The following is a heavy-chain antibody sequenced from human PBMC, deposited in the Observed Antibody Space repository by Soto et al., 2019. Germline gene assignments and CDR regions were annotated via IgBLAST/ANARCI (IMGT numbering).Heavy chain of an antibody. Sequence: EVQLVESGGGLVKPGGSLRLSCAASGFTFSSYSMNWVRQAPGKGLEWVSSISSSSSYIYYADSVKGRFTISRDNAKNSLYLQMNSMRAEDTAVYYCARDLYSSSARYFDYWGQGTLVTVSS. CDR2: ISSSSSYI. V-gene: IGHV3-21*01. CDR1: GFTFSSYS. J-gene: IGHJ4*02. CDR3: ARDLYSSSARYFDY. D-gene: IGHD6-6*01.